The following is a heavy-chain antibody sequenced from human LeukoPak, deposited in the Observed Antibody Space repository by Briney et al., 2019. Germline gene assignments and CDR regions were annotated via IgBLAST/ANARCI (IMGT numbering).Heavy chain of an antibody. CDR1: GGTFSSYA. CDR3: ASTKRPILAARNTYFDY. Sequence: ASVKVSCKASGGTFSSYAISWVRQAPGQGLEWMGEIIPIFGTANYAQKFQGRVTITTDESTSTAYMELSSLRSEDTAVYYCASTKRPILAARNTYFDYWGQGTLVTVSS. D-gene: IGHD6-6*01. CDR2: IIPIFGTA. V-gene: IGHV1-69*05. J-gene: IGHJ4*02.